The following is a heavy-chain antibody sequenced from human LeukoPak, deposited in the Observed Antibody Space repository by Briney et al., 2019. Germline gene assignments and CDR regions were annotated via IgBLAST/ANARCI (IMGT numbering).Heavy chain of an antibody. CDR1: GFTFSSYE. J-gene: IGHJ3*02. D-gene: IGHD3-22*01. CDR2: IYSGGST. V-gene: IGHV3-66*01. Sequence: GGSLRLSCAASGFTFSSYEMNWVRQAPGKGLEWVSIIYSGGSTHYADSVKGRFTISRDNSKNKLYLQMNSLRAEDTAVYYCARGLGYYDSTGYYGGAFDIWGQGTMVTVSS. CDR3: ARGLGYYDSTGYYGGAFDI.